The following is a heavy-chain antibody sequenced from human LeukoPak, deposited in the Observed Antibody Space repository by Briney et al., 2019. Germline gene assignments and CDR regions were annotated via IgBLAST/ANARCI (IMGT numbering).Heavy chain of an antibody. Sequence: GGSLRLSCAASGFTFSSYAMSWVRQAPGKGLEWVSAISGSGGSTYYADSVKGRFTISRDNSKNTLYLQMNSLRAEDTAVYYCARDREYSYAGFDYWGQGTLVTVSS. D-gene: IGHD5-18*01. CDR1: GFTFSSYA. V-gene: IGHV3-23*01. CDR3: ARDREYSYAGFDY. CDR2: ISGSGGST. J-gene: IGHJ4*02.